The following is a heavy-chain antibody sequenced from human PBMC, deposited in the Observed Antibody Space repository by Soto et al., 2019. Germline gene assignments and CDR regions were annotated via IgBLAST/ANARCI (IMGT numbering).Heavy chain of an antibody. CDR3: TRTPLMSRSSRCYYYGGVDV. V-gene: IGHV3-30-3*01. CDR1: GFTFSSYA. CDR2: ISNDGSKN. Sequence: QVQLVESGGGVVQPGRSLRLSCAASGFTFSSYAMHWVRQAPGKGLEWVSVISNDGSKNSYAESVKGRFTISRDNSKHTLYQQTTGPRGDDTAMYYCTRTPLMSRSSRCYYYGGVDVWGHGTTLTVS. J-gene: IGHJ6*02. D-gene: IGHD6-6*01.